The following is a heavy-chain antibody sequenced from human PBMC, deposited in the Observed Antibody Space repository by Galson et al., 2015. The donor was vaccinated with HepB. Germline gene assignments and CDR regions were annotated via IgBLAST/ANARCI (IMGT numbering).Heavy chain of an antibody. Sequence: ETLSLTCTVSGGSISSYFWSWIRQPPGKGLEWIGYIYNSGRTNYNPSLKSRVTISIDTSKNQFSLKLSSVTAADTAVYYCARQYQLYYFDYWGQGTLVTVSS. J-gene: IGHJ4*02. CDR1: GGSISSYF. CDR2: IYNSGRT. D-gene: IGHD2-2*01. V-gene: IGHV4-59*08. CDR3: ARQYQLYYFDY.